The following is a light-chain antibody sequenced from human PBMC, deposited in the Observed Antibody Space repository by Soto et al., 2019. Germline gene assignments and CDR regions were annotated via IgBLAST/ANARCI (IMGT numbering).Light chain of an antibody. CDR1: SSDIGNYNY. Sequence: QSVLTQPPSASGSPGQSVTISCTGTSSDIGNYNYVSWYQQHPGKAPKLMIYDVSTRPSGVSNRFSGSKSGNTASLTISGLQAEDEADYYCSLYAGGNDVIFGGGTKLTVL. CDR3: SLYAGGNDVI. J-gene: IGLJ2*01. CDR2: DVS. V-gene: IGLV2-8*01.